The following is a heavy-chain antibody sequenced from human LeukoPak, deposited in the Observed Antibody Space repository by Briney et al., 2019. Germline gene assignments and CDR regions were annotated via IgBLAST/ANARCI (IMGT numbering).Heavy chain of an antibody. J-gene: IGHJ3*02. CDR3: ASNGGMTTVTTSATFDI. V-gene: IGHV1-69*04. D-gene: IGHD4-11*01. Sequence: ASVKVSCKASGGTFSSYAISWVRQAPGQGPEWMGRIIPILGIANYAQKFQGRVTITADKSTSTAYMELSSLRSEDTAVYYCASNGGMTTVTTSATFDIWGQGTTVTVSS. CDR2: IIPILGIA. CDR1: GGTFSSYA.